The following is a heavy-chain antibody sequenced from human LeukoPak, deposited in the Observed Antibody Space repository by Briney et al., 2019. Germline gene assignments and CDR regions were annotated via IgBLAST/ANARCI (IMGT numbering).Heavy chain of an antibody. CDR3: ARGPLYDYVWGSYRRHNWFDP. CDR1: GFIFKKSW. CDR2: INHDGKEK. J-gene: IGHJ5*02. D-gene: IGHD3-16*02. V-gene: IGHV3-7*01. Sequence: PGGSLRLSCAGSGFIFKKSWMTWVRQAPGKGLEWVANINHDGKEKYYADSVRGRFTISRDNARNSIFLQMNSLRGDDTAVYYCARGPLYDYVWGSYRRHNWFDPWGQGTLVTVSS.